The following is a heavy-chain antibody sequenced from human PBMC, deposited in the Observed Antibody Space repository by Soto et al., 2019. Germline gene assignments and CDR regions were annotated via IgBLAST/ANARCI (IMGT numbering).Heavy chain of an antibody. Sequence: EVQLVESGGGLVQPGGSLRLSCAASGFTVSSNYMSWVRQAPGKGLEWVSVIYSGGSTYYADSVKGRFTISRHNSKNTLYLQMNSLRAEDTAVYYCARAEDRYDFWSGSTYYMDVWGKGTTVTVSS. V-gene: IGHV3-53*04. CDR2: IYSGGST. CDR3: ARAEDRYDFWSGSTYYMDV. CDR1: GFTVSSNY. D-gene: IGHD3-3*01. J-gene: IGHJ6*03.